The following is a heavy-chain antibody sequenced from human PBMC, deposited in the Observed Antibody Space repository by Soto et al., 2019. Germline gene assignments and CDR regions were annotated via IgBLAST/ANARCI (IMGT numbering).Heavy chain of an antibody. V-gene: IGHV4-31*03. CDR2: IYYSGTT. Sequence: QVQLQESGPGLVKPSQTLSLTCSVSAGSISSGTYYWSWVRQRPGKGLEWIGYIYYSGTTYYNPSLESRVTISVDKSKSQFFLKLSSVTAADTAVYYCARTSASYIEYWGQGTLVTVSS. D-gene: IGHD1-26*01. CDR3: ARTSASYIEY. J-gene: IGHJ4*02. CDR1: AGSISSGTYY.